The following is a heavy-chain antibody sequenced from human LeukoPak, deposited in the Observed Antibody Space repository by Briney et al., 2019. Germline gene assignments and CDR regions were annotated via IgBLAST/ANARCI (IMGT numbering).Heavy chain of an antibody. V-gene: IGHV3-30*02. CDR1: GFAFSSYG. D-gene: IGHD3-10*01. J-gene: IGHJ4*02. CDR3: ARGNVGGFDY. CDR2: IRYDGRNK. Sequence: GGSLRLSCAASGFAFSSYGMHWVRQAPGKGLDWVAFIRYDGRNKYYADSVKGRFTISRDNAKNSLYLQMNSLRVEDTAVYYCARGNVGGFDYWGQGTLVTVSS.